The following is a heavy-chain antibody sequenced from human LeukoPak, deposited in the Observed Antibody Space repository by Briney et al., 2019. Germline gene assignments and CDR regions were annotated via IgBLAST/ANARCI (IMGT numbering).Heavy chain of an antibody. CDR1: GGSISSYY. D-gene: IGHD6-13*01. V-gene: IGHV4-59*01. CDR2: IYYSGST. J-gene: IGHJ6*02. Sequence: PSETLSLTCTVSGGSISSYYWSWIRQPPGKGLEWIGYIYYSGSTNYNPSLKSRVTISVDTSKNQFPLKLSSVTAADTAVYYCARARFSSSWLGMDVWGQGTTVTVSS. CDR3: ARARFSSSWLGMDV.